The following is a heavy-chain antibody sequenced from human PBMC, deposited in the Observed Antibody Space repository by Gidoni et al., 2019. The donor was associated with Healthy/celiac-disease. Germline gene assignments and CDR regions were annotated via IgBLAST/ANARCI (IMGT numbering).Heavy chain of an antibody. V-gene: IGHV4-39*01. Sequence: QLQLQESGPRLVKPSETLSLTCTVSGGSISSSSYYWGWIRQPPGKGLEWIGSIYYSGSTYYNPSLKSRVTISVDTSKNQFSLKLSSVTAADTAVYYCARHVVSRRSDLYDSSGGNWFDPWGQGTLVTVSS. CDR1: GGSISSSSYY. D-gene: IGHD3-22*01. CDR3: ARHVVSRRSDLYDSSGGNWFDP. CDR2: IYYSGST. J-gene: IGHJ5*02.